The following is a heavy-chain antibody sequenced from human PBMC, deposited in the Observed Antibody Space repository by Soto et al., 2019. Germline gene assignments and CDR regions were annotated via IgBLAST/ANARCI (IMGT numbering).Heavy chain of an antibody. CDR2: INPSGGST. CDR3: ATQSGSSGYDYYVLDY. V-gene: IGHV1-46*01. Sequence: ASVKVSCKASGYTFTSYYMHWVRRAPGQGLEWMGIINPSGGSTSYAQKFQGRVTMTRDTSTSTVYMELSSLRSEDTAVYYCATQSGSSGYDYYVLDYWGQGTLVTVSS. J-gene: IGHJ4*02. D-gene: IGHD5-12*01. CDR1: GYTFTSYY.